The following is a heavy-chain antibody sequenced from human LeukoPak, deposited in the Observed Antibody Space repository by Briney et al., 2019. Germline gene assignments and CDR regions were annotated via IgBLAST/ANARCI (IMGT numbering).Heavy chain of an antibody. CDR1: GYTLTGYY. J-gene: IGHJ4*02. CDR3: ATYCSSTSCYIDY. D-gene: IGHD2-2*02. V-gene: IGHV1-2*02. Sequence: ASVKVSCKASGYTLTGYYMHWVRQAPGQGLEWMGWINPNSGGTNYAQKFQGRVTMTRDTSISTAYMELSRLRSDDTAVYYCATYCSSTSCYIDYWGQGTLVTVSS. CDR2: INPNSGGT.